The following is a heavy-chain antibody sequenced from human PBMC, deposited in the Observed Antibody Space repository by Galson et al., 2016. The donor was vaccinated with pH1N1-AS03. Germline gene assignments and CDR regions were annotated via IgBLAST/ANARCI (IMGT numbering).Heavy chain of an antibody. J-gene: IGHJ4*02. CDR1: GASISSGGLS. D-gene: IGHD1-26*01. Sequence: TLSLTCTVSGASISSGGLSWSWIRQPPGKGLEWIGYVYYTGSTYSKPSLKSRIFISADTSKNQISLSLGSVTAADTAVYYCARGREQLMYYFDYWGQGILVTVSS. CDR2: VYYTGST. CDR3: ARGREQLMYYFDY. V-gene: IGHV4-30-4*07.